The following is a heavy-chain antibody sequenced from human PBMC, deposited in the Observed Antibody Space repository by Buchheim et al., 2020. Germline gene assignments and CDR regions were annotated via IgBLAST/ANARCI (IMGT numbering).Heavy chain of an antibody. CDR1: GFTFSSYA. D-gene: IGHD3-10*01. J-gene: IGHJ4*02. CDR3: ARSSHDVLLWFDY. CDR2: ISYDGSNK. V-gene: IGHV3-30-3*01. Sequence: QVQLVESGGGVVQPGRSLRLSCAASGFTFSSYAMHWVRQAPGKGLEWVAVISYDGSNKYYADSVKGRFTISRDNSKNTLYLQMNSLRDEDTAVYYCARSSHDVLLWFDYWGQGT.